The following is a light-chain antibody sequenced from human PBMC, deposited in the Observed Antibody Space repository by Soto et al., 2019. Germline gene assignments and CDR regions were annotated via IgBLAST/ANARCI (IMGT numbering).Light chain of an antibody. J-gene: IGKJ3*01. Sequence: EIVLTHSPGTLSLSPCERATLSCRASQSVSSSYLAWYQQKPGQAPRLLIYGASSRATGIPDRFSGSGSGTDFTLTISRLEPEDFAVYYCHSGFTFGPGTKVD. CDR2: GAS. CDR1: QSVSSSY. CDR3: HSGFT. V-gene: IGKV3-20*01.